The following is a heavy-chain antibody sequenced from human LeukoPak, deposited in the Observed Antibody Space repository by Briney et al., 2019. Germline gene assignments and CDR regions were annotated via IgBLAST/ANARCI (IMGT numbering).Heavy chain of an antibody. CDR3: AKAVDLATTSVDI. Sequence: GGSLRLSCAASGFTFDSYGMNWVRQAPGKGLGWVSGISGSGVYTYYADSVKGRFTISRDNSKNTLYLVMNSLRVDDTAVYYCAKAVDLATTSVDIWGQGTMVTVSS. V-gene: IGHV3-23*01. CDR1: GFTFDSYG. J-gene: IGHJ3*02. D-gene: IGHD5-12*01. CDR2: ISGSGVYT.